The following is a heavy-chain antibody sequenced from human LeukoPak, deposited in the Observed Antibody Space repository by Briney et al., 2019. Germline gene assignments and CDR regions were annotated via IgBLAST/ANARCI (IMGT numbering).Heavy chain of an antibody. CDR3: AKGRQLWLPNDY. CDR1: GFTFSSYA. V-gene: IGHV3-23*01. Sequence: PGGSLRLSCAAPGFTFSSYAMIWVRQAPGKGLEWVSAISGSGGSTYYADSVKGRFTISRDNSKNTLYLQMNSLRAEDTAIYYCAKGRQLWLPNDYWGQGTLVTVSS. J-gene: IGHJ4*02. CDR2: ISGSGGST. D-gene: IGHD5-18*01.